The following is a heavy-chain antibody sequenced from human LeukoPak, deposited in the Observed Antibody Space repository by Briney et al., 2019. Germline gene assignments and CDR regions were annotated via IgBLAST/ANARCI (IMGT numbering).Heavy chain of an antibody. J-gene: IGHJ4*02. V-gene: IGHV3-74*01. CDR2: INIDASST. CDR1: GFTFSRNW. CDR3: ASGSGSYFPGY. D-gene: IGHD3-10*01. Sequence: GGSLRLSCAASGFTFSRNWMYGVRQGPGKGLVWVSRINIDASSTSYADSVKGRFTISRDNAKNTLYLQMNSLRAEDTAVYYCASGSGSYFPGYWGQGTLVTVSS.